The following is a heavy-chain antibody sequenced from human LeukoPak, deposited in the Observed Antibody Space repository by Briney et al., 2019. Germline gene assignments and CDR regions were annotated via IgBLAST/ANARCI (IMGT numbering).Heavy chain of an antibody. CDR1: GYSISSGYY. J-gene: IGHJ3*02. D-gene: IGHD2-2*01. CDR2: IYHSGST. CDR3: ARARGALRYCSSTSCYPDAFDI. Sequence: PSETLSLTCTVSGYSISSGYYWGWIRQPPGKGLEWIGSIYHSGSTYYNPSLKSRVTISVDTSKNQFSLKLSSVTAADTAAYYCARARGALRYCSSTSCYPDAFDIWGQGTMVTVSS. V-gene: IGHV4-38-2*02.